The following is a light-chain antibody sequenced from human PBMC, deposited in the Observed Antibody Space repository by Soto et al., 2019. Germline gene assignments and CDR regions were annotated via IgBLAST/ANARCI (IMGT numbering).Light chain of an antibody. Sequence: IVLTQSPGTLSLSPGERATLSCRASQSVASGYLAWYQQKPGQAPRLLIYGASSRATGIPDRFSGSGSGTDFTLTISXLEPEDFAVYYCQQYGNSLTFGGGTKVDTK. V-gene: IGKV3-20*01. J-gene: IGKJ4*01. CDR2: GAS. CDR1: QSVASGY. CDR3: QQYGNSLT.